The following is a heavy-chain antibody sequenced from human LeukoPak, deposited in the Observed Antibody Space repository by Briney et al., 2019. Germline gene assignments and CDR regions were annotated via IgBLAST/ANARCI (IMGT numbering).Heavy chain of an antibody. Sequence: ASVKVSCKASGYTFSSHDINWVRQVPGHGLEWLGWMNPNSGNTGYAQKFQGRVAMTRDSSIGTAYLELSSLSSDDTAVYYCVRGENVVSTAMLLLRYWGQGTLVAVSS. CDR2: MNPNSGNT. J-gene: IGHJ1*01. CDR1: GYTFSSHD. V-gene: IGHV1-8*01. D-gene: IGHD2-21*02. CDR3: VRGENVVSTAMLLLRY.